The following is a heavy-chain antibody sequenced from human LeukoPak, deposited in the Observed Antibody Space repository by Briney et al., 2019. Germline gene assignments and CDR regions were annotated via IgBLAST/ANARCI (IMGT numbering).Heavy chain of an antibody. D-gene: IGHD2-15*01. CDR3: ARGVVVASYYYMDV. CDR1: GGSISSGSYY. Sequence: SETLSLTCTVSGGSISSGSYYWSWIRQPAGKGLEWIGRTYTSGSTNYNPSLKSRVTISVDTSKNQFSLKLSSVTAADTAVYYCARGVVVASYYYMDVWGKGTTVTISS. V-gene: IGHV4-61*02. J-gene: IGHJ6*03. CDR2: TYTSGST.